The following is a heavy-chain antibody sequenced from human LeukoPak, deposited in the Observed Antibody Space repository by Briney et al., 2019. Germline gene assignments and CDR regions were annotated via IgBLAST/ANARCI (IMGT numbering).Heavy chain of an antibody. Sequence: SETLSLTCTVSGGSISNYYWNWIRQPPGEGLEWIGYIYFTGSAIYNPFLKSRLTMSVDTSKNQFSLRLSSVTAADTAVYYCARDIFSCSGGKCYYNDAFDVWGQGTMVTVSS. D-gene: IGHD2-15*01. J-gene: IGHJ3*01. CDR1: GGSISNYY. V-gene: IGHV4-59*01. CDR2: IYFTGSA. CDR3: ARDIFSCSGGKCYYNDAFDV.